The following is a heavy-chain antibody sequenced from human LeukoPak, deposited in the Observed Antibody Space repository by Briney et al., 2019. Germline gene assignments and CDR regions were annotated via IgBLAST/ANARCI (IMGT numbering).Heavy chain of an antibody. J-gene: IGHJ6*03. CDR1: GGSFSGYY. CDR3: AGPAGCSSGWYGYYYYYYMDV. D-gene: IGHD6-19*01. CDR2: INHSGST. V-gene: IGHV4-34*01. Sequence: TSETLSLTCAVYGGSFSGYYWSWIRQPPGKGLEWIGEINHSGSTNYNPSLKSRVTISVDTSKNQFSLKLSSVTAADTAVYYCAGPAGCSSGWYGYYYYYYMDVWGKGTTVTVSS.